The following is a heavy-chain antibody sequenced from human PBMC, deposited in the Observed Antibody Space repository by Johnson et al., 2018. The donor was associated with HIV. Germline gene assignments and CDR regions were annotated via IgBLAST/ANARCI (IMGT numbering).Heavy chain of an antibody. CDR3: ARGKGELRRTHAFDI. V-gene: IGHV3-30*04. CDR2: ISYDGSNK. CDR1: GFTFSSYA. D-gene: IGHD1-14*01. J-gene: IGHJ3*02. Sequence: QVQLVESGGGLVQPGRSLRLSCAASGFTFSSYAMHWVRQAPGKGLEWVAVISYDGSNKFYADSVKGRFTISRDNSKNTLYLQMNSLRHEDTAVYYCARGKGELRRTHAFDIWGQGTMVTVSS.